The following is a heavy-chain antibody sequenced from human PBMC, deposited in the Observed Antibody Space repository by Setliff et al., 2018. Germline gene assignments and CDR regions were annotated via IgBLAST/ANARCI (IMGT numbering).Heavy chain of an antibody. CDR1: GYSISSGYY. V-gene: IGHV4-38-2*01. D-gene: IGHD4-17*01. Sequence: PLETLSLTCAVSGYSISSGYYWGWIRQPPGKGLEWIGSIYHSGSTYYNPSLKSRVTMSMDTSKNQFSPKLTSVPAADTAVYYCAGGRRYDYGWDFDYWGQGTLVTVSS. CDR3: AGGRRYDYGWDFDY. J-gene: IGHJ4*02. CDR2: IYHSGST.